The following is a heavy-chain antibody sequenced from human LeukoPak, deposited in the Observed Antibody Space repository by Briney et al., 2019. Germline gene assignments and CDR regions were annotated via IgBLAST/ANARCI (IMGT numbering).Heavy chain of an antibody. CDR2: INHSGST. CDR3: ARRAQDGSLY. CDR1: GGSISSYY. D-gene: IGHD1-26*01. Sequence: PSETLSLTCTVSGGSISSYYWSWIRQPPGKGLEWIGEINHSGSTNYNPSLKSRVTISVDTSKNQFSLKLSSVTAADTAVYYCARRAQDGSLYWGQGTLVTVSS. V-gene: IGHV4-34*01. J-gene: IGHJ4*02.